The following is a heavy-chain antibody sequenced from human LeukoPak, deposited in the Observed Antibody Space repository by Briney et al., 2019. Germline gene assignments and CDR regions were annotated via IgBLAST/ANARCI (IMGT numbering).Heavy chain of an antibody. CDR1: GFTFSSYW. CDR2: ISSGGST. Sequence: GGSLRLSCAASGFTFSSYWMSWVRQAPGKGLEWVSVISSGGSTSYADSVKGRFTISRDNSKNTLYLQMNSLRAEDTAVYYCARDTPPDYWGQGTLVTVSS. V-gene: IGHV3-53*01. CDR3: ARDTPPDY. J-gene: IGHJ4*02.